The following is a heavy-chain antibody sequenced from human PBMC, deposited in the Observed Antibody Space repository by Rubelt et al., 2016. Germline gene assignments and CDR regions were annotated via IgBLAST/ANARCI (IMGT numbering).Heavy chain of an antibody. V-gene: IGHV1-18*01. D-gene: IGHD6-13*01. Sequence: QVQLVQSGAEVKKPGASVKVSCKASGYTFTSYGISWVRQAPGQGLEWMGWISAYNGNTNYAQKLKGRVTMTTDTSTSTASMERRSLRSDDKAVYDCARDNRYSSSSNFDYWGQGTLVTVSS. CDR2: ISAYNGNT. CDR3: ARDNRYSSSSNFDY. CDR1: GYTFTSYG. J-gene: IGHJ4*02.